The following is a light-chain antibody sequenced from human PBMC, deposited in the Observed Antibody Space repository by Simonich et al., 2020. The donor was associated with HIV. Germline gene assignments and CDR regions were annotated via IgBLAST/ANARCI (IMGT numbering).Light chain of an antibody. CDR3: QQYNNWPNT. J-gene: IGKJ2*01. CDR1: QGISSW. V-gene: IGKV1-12*01. CDR2: AAS. Sequence: DIQMTQSLSSVSASVGDRVTITCRASQGISSWLAWYQQKPGKAPKLLIYAASSLQSGVPSRFSGSGSGTEFSLTISSLKSEDFVVYHCQQYNNWPNTFGQGTKLEIK.